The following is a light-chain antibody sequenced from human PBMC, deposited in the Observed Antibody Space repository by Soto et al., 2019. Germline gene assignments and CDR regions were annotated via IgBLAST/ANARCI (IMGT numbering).Light chain of an antibody. Sequence: QSALTQPPSASGSPGQSVTISCTGTSSDVGGYNYVSWFQQHPGKAPKLIIHEVNQRPSGVPDRFSGSKSGNTASLTVSGLQAEDERTYYCSSYGGYNNVVFGTGTKVTVL. CDR1: SSDVGGYNY. V-gene: IGLV2-8*01. J-gene: IGLJ1*01. CDR3: SSYGGYNNVV. CDR2: EVN.